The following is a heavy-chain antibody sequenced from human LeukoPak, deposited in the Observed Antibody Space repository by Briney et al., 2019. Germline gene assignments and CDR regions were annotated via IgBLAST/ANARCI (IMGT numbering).Heavy chain of an antibody. V-gene: IGHV4-39*01. D-gene: IGHD3-16*02. CDR2: IYYSGST. J-gene: IGHJ4*02. CDR1: GGSISSSSYY. Sequence: PSETLSLTCTVSGGSISSSSYYWGWIRQPPGKGLEWIGSIYYSGSTYYNPSLKSRVTISVDTSKNQFSLKLSSVTAADTAVYYCASGVMITFGGVIVVLGDFDYWGQGTLVTVSS. CDR3: ASGVMITFGGVIVVLGDFDY.